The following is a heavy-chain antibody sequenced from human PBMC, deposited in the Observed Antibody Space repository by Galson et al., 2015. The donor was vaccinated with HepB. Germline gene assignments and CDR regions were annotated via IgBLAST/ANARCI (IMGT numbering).Heavy chain of an antibody. CDR1: GGTFSSYA. J-gene: IGHJ4*02. CDR2: IIPIFGTA. V-gene: IGHV1-69*01. CDR3: ARRDGYYYLPFDY. D-gene: IGHD3-22*01. Sequence: SGGTFSSYAISWVRQAPGQGLEWMGGIIPIFGTANYAQKFQGRVTITADESTSTAYMELSSLRSEDTAVYYCARRDGYYYLPFDYWGQGTLVTVSS.